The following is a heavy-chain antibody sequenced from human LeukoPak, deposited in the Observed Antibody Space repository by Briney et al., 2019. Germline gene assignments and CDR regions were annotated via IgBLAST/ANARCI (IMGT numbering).Heavy chain of an antibody. D-gene: IGHD3-3*01. CDR3: ARDSGVDAHIDY. J-gene: IGHJ4*02. V-gene: IGHV3-53*01. Sequence: GGSLRLSCAASGFTVSNTYMSWVRQAPGKGLEWVSLIYSGGGTYSADSVKGRLTISRDNAEKSLYVQMNSLRDGDTAVYYCARDSGVDAHIDYWGQGTLVTVSS. CDR2: IYSGGGT. CDR1: GFTVSNTY.